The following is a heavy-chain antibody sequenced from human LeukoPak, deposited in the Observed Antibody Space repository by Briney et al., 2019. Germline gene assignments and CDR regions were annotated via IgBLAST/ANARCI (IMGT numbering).Heavy chain of an antibody. CDR3: ARDPNYDSSGYPFDY. Sequence: GGSLRLSCAASGFTFSRYWMHWVRQAPGKGLVWVSRINSDGSFTTYADSVEGRFTISRDSAKNTLYLQMNSLRADDTAVYYCARDPNYDSSGYPFDYWGQGTLVTVSS. CDR2: INSDGSFT. D-gene: IGHD3-22*01. V-gene: IGHV3-74*01. CDR1: GFTFSRYW. J-gene: IGHJ4*02.